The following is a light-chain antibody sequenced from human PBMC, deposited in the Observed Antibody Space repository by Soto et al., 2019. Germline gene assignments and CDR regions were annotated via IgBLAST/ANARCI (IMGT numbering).Light chain of an antibody. V-gene: IGLV2-14*01. CDR2: EVA. J-gene: IGLJ1*01. CDR3: SSYTNTGTLYV. CDR1: SRDIGFYNY. Sequence: HSALTQPASVSGSPGQSITISCTGTSRDIGFYNYVSWYQQHPGKAPKLIIYEVAKRPSGVSSRFSGSKSGNTASLTISGRQAEDEADYHCSSYTNTGTLYVFGTGTKVTVL.